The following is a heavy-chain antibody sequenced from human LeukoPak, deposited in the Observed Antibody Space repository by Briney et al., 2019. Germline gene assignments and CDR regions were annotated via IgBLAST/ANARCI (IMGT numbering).Heavy chain of an antibody. V-gene: IGHV4-34*01. CDR1: GGSFSGYY. CDR3: ARGRFGSGWYRRPAPFDY. D-gene: IGHD6-19*01. CDR2: INHSGST. Sequence: SETLSLTCAVYGGSFSGYYWSWIRQPPGKGLEWIGEINHSGSTNYNPSFKSRVTISVDTSRNQFSLKLSSVTAADTAVYYCARGRFGSGWYRRPAPFDYWGQGTLVTVSS. J-gene: IGHJ4*02.